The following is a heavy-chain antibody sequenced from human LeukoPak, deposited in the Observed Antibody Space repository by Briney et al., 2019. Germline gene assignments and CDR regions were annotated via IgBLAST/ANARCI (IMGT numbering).Heavy chain of an antibody. Sequence: GSLKLSCTASGFAFRIYGMRWVRQEPGKGLEWAAFIWPGGTRSFYADSVKGRFTISRDDSNNTVYLHMSSLKAEDTALYYCVRDRNNNYFDYWGQGTLLTVSS. D-gene: IGHD1-14*01. V-gene: IGHV3-33*01. J-gene: IGHJ4*02. CDR3: VRDRNNNYFDY. CDR1: GFAFRIYG. CDR2: IWPGGTRS.